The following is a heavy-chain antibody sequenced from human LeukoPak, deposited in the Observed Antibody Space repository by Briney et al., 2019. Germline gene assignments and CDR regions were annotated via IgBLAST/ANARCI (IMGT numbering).Heavy chain of an antibody. J-gene: IGHJ3*01. CDR2: ITGSGGTT. Sequence: GGSLRLSCAASGFAFYSYAMTWVRQAPGKGLEWVSVITGSGGTTYYADSVKGRFTISRDNSKNTLYLQMNSLRVEDTAVYYCAKDPNGDYVGAFDFWGQGALVTVSS. CDR1: GFAFYSYA. D-gene: IGHD4-17*01. V-gene: IGHV3-23*01. CDR3: AKDPNGDYVGAFDF.